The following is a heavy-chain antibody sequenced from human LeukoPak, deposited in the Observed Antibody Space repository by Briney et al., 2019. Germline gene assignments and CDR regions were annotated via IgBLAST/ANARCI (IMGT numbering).Heavy chain of an antibody. CDR1: GFTFSSYS. CDR3: ARDSDFDSSGYYPYYYYYYKMDV. CDR2: ISSSSSYI. D-gene: IGHD3-22*01. Sequence: GGSLRLSCAASGFTFSSYSMNWVRQAPGKGLEWVSSISSSSSYIYYADSVKGRFTISRDNAKNSLFQQMNSLRAEDTAVYYCARDSDFDSSGYYPYYYYYYKMDVRGQGTTVTVSS. J-gene: IGHJ6*02. V-gene: IGHV3-21*01.